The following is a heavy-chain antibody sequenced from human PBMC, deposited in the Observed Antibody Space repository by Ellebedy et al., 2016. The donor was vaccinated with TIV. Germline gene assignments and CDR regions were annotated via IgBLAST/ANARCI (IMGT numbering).Heavy chain of an antibody. D-gene: IGHD6-19*01. J-gene: IGHJ3*01. Sequence: GESLKISCAASGFSFSNYVMSSVRQAPGKGLEWVSGISGSGGNTLQAGSVKGRLTISRDNSQNTVYLQMNSLRGEDKAVDYCVKDLDTSGWYAFDFWGQGTMVTVSS. CDR2: ISGSGGNT. V-gene: IGHV3-23*01. CDR1: GFSFSNYV. CDR3: VKDLDTSGWYAFDF.